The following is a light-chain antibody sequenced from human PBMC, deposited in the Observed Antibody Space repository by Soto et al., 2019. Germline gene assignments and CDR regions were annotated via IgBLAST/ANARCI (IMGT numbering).Light chain of an antibody. Sequence: EIVLTQSPGTLSFSPGERATLTCRASQSVSSSYLAWFQQKPGQAPRLLIYGASSRATGIPDRFSGSGSGTDFTLTISRLEPEDFATYYCQQSYSTPWTFGQGTKVEIK. V-gene: IGKV3-20*01. CDR1: QSVSSSY. CDR3: QQSYSTPWT. CDR2: GAS. J-gene: IGKJ1*01.